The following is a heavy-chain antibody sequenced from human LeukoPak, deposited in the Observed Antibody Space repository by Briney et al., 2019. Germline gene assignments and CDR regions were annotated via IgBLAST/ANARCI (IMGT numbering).Heavy chain of an antibody. CDR2: IYYSGST. J-gene: IGHJ4*02. Sequence: SQTLSLTCTVSGGSISSGGYYWSWIRQHPGKGLEWIGYIYYSGSTYYNPSLKSRVTISVDTSKNQFSLKLSSVTAADTAVYYCARGGDYYDSSGYLTEDYFDYWGQGTLVTVSS. D-gene: IGHD3-22*01. CDR1: GGSISSGGYY. CDR3: ARGGDYYDSSGYLTEDYFDY. V-gene: IGHV4-31*03.